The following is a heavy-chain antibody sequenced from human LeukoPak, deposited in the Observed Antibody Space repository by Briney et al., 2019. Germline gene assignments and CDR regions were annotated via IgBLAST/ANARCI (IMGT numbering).Heavy chain of an antibody. CDR3: ARAITIFGVVIYNDAFDI. CDR1: GGSISSGDYS. D-gene: IGHD3-3*01. Sequence: SETLSLTCAVSGGSISSGDYSWSWIRQPPGKGLEWIGYIYHSGSTYYNPSLKSRVTISVDRSKNQFSLKLSSVTAADTAVYYCARAITIFGVVIYNDAFDIWGQGTMVTVSS. J-gene: IGHJ3*02. V-gene: IGHV4-30-2*01. CDR2: IYHSGST.